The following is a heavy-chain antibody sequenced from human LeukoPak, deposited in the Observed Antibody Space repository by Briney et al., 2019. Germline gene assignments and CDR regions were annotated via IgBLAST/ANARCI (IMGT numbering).Heavy chain of an antibody. CDR3: ARVDVVPAATIDY. CDR1: GFTVSSNY. Sequence: PGGSLRLSCAASGFTVSSNYMSWVRQPPGKGLEWIGEINHSGSTNYNPSLKSRVTISVDTSKNQFSLKLSSVTAADTAVYYCARVDVVPAATIDYWGQGTLVTVSS. D-gene: IGHD2-2*01. V-gene: IGHV4-34*01. CDR2: INHSGST. J-gene: IGHJ4*02.